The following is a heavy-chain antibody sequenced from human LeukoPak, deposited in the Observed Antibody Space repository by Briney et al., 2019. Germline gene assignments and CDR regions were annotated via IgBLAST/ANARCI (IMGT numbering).Heavy chain of an antibody. D-gene: IGHD6-19*01. V-gene: IGHV3-74*01. CDR3: VRDLGSSGWYDTFDT. CDR2: IKSGGSRT. J-gene: IGHJ3*02. CDR1: GFTFSTYW. Sequence: GGSLRLSCAASGFTFSTYWMHWVRQAPGKGLMWVSRIKSGGSRTTYADSVKGRFTISRDYAKNTLYLQMNSLRVEDTAMYFCVRDLGSSGWYDTFDTWGQGTMVTVSS.